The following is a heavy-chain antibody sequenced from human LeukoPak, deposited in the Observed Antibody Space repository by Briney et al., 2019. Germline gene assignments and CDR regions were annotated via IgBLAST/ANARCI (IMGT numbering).Heavy chain of an antibody. CDR2: ISSSSSYI. CDR3: AREGDCSSTSCHDFQH. D-gene: IGHD2-2*01. Sequence: PGGSLRLSCAASGFTFSSYSMNWVRQAPGKGLEWVSSISSSSSYIYYADSVKGRFTISRDNAKNSLYLQMNSLRAEDTAVYYCAREGDCSSTSCHDFQHWGQGTLVTVSS. J-gene: IGHJ1*01. V-gene: IGHV3-21*01. CDR1: GFTFSSYS.